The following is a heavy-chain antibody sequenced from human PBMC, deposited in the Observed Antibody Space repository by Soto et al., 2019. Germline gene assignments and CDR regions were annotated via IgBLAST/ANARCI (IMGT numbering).Heavy chain of an antibody. CDR3: ARLVTGTTDY. CDR1: GGSISSSSYY. D-gene: IGHD1-20*01. CDR2: IYYSGST. V-gene: IGHV4-39*01. J-gene: IGHJ4*02. Sequence: SETLSLTCTVSGGSISSSSYYWGWIRQPPGKGLEWIGSIYYSGSTYYNPSLKSRVTISVDTSKNQFSLKLSSVTAADTAVYYGARLVTGTTDYWGQGTLVTVSS.